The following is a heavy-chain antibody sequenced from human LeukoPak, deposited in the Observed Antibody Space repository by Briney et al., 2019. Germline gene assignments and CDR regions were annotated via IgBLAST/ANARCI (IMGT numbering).Heavy chain of an antibody. V-gene: IGHV4-61*02. J-gene: IGHJ3*01. CDR3: ARSLFGFLEP. Sequence: SETLSLTCTVSGGSISSGSYYWSWIRQPAGKGLEWIGRVYTSGITNYNPSLKSRVTISVDTSKNQFSLKLSSVTAADTAVYYCARSLFGFLEPWGQGTMVTVSS. D-gene: IGHD3-3*01. CDR1: GGSISSGSYY. CDR2: VYTSGIT.